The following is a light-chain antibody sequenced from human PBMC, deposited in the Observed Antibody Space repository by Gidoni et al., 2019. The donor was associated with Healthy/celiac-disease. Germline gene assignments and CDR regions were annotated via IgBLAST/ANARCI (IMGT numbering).Light chain of an antibody. Sequence: QSALTQPASVSGSPGQSITIPCTGTSSDVGGYNYVSWYQQHPGKAPKLMIYEVSNRPSGVSNRFSGSKSGNTASLTISGLQAEDEADYYCSSYTSSSTIVVFGGGTKLTVL. J-gene: IGLJ2*01. CDR2: EVS. V-gene: IGLV2-14*01. CDR3: SSYTSSSTIVV. CDR1: SSDVGGYNY.